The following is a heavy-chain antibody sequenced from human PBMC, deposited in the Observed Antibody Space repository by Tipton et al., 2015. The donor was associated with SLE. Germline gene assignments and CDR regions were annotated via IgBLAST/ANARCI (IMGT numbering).Heavy chain of an antibody. Sequence: TLSLTCTVSGGSVSSGSYYWSWIRQPPGKGLEWIGSIYHSGSTYYNPSLKSRVTISADTSKNQFSLKLSSVTAADTAVYYCARGGGFIGDAFDIWGQGTMVTVSS. V-gene: IGHV4-61*01. CDR2: IYHSGST. D-gene: IGHD3-10*01. CDR1: GGSVSSGSYY. J-gene: IGHJ3*02. CDR3: ARGGGFIGDAFDI.